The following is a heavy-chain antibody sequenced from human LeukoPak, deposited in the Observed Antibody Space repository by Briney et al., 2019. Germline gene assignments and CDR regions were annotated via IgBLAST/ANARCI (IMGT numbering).Heavy chain of an antibody. CDR2: ISSSSSYI. D-gene: IGHD5-18*01. Sequence: GGSLRLSCAGSGFSFSDYTMTWVRQAPGKGLEWVSSISSSSSYIYYADSVKGRFTISRDNAKNSLYLQMNSLRAEDTAVYYCARGYGRADYWGQGTLVSVSS. J-gene: IGHJ4*02. CDR1: GFSFSDYT. V-gene: IGHV3-21*01. CDR3: ARGYGRADY.